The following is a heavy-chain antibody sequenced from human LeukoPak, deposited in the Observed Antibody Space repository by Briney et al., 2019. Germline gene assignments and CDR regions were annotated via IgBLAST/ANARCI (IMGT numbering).Heavy chain of an antibody. CDR3: AKDYSSWSRAPVAGY. D-gene: IGHD6-13*01. Sequence: SGSTLMHSSAAARLTFRSYGMHWVGQAPGKGLEWVAVISYDGSNKYYADSVKGRFTISRDNSKNTLYLQMNSLRAEDTAVYYCAKDYSSWSRAPVAGYWGQGTLVTVSS. J-gene: IGHJ4*02. CDR2: ISYDGSNK. CDR1: RLTFRSYG. V-gene: IGHV3-30*18.